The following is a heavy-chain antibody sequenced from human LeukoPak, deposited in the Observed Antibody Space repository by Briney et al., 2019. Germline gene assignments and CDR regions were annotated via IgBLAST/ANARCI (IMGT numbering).Heavy chain of an antibody. D-gene: IGHD5-24*01. J-gene: IGHJ4*02. V-gene: IGHV3-21*01. CDR3: ARSAGDGYNHFDY. Sequence: GGSLRLSCAAYGFTFSSYSMNWVRQAPGKGLEWVSSISSSSSYIYYADSVKGRFTISRDNAKNSLYLQMNSLRAEDTAVYYCARSAGDGYNHFDYWGQGTLVTVSS. CDR2: ISSSSSYI. CDR1: GFTFSSYS.